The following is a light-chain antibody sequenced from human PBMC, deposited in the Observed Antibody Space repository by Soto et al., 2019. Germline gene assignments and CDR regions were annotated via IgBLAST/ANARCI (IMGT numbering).Light chain of an antibody. Sequence: DIQMTQSPCSLSASVADRVTMTCRASQDIRNYVAWYQQKPGEVPKLLIYAASTLQSGVPARFSGGGFGTDFTLTISSLRPEDVATYYCQRYHSALLTLGPGTKVDLK. CDR1: QDIRNY. CDR3: QRYHSALLT. V-gene: IGKV1-27*01. CDR2: AAS. J-gene: IGKJ3*01.